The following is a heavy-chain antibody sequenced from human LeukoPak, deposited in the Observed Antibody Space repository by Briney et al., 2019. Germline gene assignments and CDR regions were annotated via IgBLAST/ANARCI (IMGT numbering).Heavy chain of an antibody. Sequence: GGSLRLSCAASGFTFSGYGMSWVRQAPGKGLKWVSAISGSGGSTYYADSVKGRITISRDNSKNTLYLQMNSLRAEDTAVYYCAKGTIFGVVIVLYYFDYWGQGTLVTVSS. J-gene: IGHJ4*02. V-gene: IGHV3-23*01. CDR3: AKGTIFGVVIVLYYFDY. CDR2: ISGSGGST. D-gene: IGHD3-3*01. CDR1: GFTFSGYG.